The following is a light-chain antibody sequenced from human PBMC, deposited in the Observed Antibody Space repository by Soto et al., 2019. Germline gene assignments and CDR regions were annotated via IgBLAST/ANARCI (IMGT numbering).Light chain of an antibody. CDR2: GAS. Sequence: DIQLTQSPSFLSASVGDRVTITCRASPDISVYLAWYQQRPGKAPKLLIYGASTLQSGVPSRFSGSGSGAEFTLTISSLQPEYFATYYCQQLNGYPRFAFGPGTRVDIK. CDR3: QQLNGYPRFA. CDR1: PDISVY. V-gene: IGKV1-9*01. J-gene: IGKJ3*01.